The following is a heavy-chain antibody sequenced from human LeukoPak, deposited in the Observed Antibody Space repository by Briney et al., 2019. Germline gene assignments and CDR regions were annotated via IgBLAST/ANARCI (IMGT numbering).Heavy chain of an antibody. Sequence: GGSLRLSCAASGFTFDTYGMHWVRQVTGKDLEWVSVIGIAGDTYYAGSVQGRFTISRESARNSLYLQMNSLRAGDTAVYYCARGTGTYFDYWGQGTLVTVSS. CDR2: IGIAGDT. CDR3: ARGTGTYFDY. J-gene: IGHJ4*02. D-gene: IGHD3/OR15-3a*01. V-gene: IGHV3-13*01. CDR1: GFTFDTYG.